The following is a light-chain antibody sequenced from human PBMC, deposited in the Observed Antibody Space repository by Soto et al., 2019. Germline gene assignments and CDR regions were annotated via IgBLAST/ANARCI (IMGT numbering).Light chain of an antibody. Sequence: DIQMTQSPSSLSASVGDRVTITCRASQSISSYLNWYQQKPGKAPKVLIYLSSSLQSGVPSRFSGSGFGTDFTLTISSLQPEDFATYYCQQSYSTPRTFGQGTKVEI. CDR2: LSS. V-gene: IGKV1-39*01. CDR3: QQSYSTPRT. CDR1: QSISSY. J-gene: IGKJ2*01.